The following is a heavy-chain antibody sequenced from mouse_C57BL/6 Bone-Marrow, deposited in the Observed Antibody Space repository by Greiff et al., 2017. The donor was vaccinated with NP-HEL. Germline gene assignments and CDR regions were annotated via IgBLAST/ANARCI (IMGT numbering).Heavy chain of an antibody. Sequence: VQLQQPGAELVKPGASVKMSCKASGYTFTSYWLTWVKQRPGQGLEWIGDIYPGSGSTNYTEKFKSKATLPVDPSSSTSYMQLSSLTSEDSAVYYCARRGYGSPWYFDVWGTGTTVTVSS. CDR1: GYTFTSYW. CDR2: IYPGSGST. J-gene: IGHJ1*03. CDR3: ARRGYGSPWYFDV. D-gene: IGHD1-1*01. V-gene: IGHV1-55*01.